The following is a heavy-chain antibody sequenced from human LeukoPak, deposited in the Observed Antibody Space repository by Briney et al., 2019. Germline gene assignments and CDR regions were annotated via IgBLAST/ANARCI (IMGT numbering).Heavy chain of an antibody. CDR3: AREDRDHGY. Sequence: GGSLRLSCAASGFAFSSYGMHWVRQAPGKGLEWVAVIWFDGSKKYYADSVKGRFTISRDNSKNTLYLQMSSLRAEDTAVYYCAREDRDHGYWGQGTLVTVSS. J-gene: IGHJ4*02. CDR1: GFAFSSYG. V-gene: IGHV3-33*01. D-gene: IGHD1-14*01. CDR2: IWFDGSKK.